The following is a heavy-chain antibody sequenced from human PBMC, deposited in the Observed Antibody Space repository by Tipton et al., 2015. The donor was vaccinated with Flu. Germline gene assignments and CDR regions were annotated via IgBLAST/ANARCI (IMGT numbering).Heavy chain of an antibody. J-gene: IGHJ3*01. V-gene: IGHV4-59*01. CDR1: GGSISSYY. CDR2: IYHSGST. D-gene: IGHD3-22*01. CDR3: ARDGGTYDSSGYYYLRNAFDF. Sequence: TLSLTCTVSGGSISSYYWSWLRQSPGKGLEWIGYIYHSGSTYYTSSPKNRVTISFDTPKNQFSLQLTSVTAADTAVYYCARDGGTYDSSGYYYLRNAFDFWGQGTMVTVSS.